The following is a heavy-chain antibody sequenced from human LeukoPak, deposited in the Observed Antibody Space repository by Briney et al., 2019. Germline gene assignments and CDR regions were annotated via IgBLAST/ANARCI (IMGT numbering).Heavy chain of an antibody. CDR2: IKQDGSEK. V-gene: IGHV3-7*01. CDR3: ARDPTSYSYYYMDI. Sequence: GGSLRLSCAGCGFTFSSYWMSWVRQAPGKGLEWVANIKQDGSEKYYVDSVKGRFTISRDNAKNSLYLQMNSLRAEDTAVYYCARDPTSYSYYYMDIWGKGTTVTVSS. CDR1: GFTFSSYW. D-gene: IGHD5-24*01. J-gene: IGHJ6*03.